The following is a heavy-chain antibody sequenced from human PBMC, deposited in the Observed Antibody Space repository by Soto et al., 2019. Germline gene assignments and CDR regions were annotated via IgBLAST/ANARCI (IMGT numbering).Heavy chain of an antibody. CDR2: IYWNGDT. V-gene: IGHV2-5*01. D-gene: IGHD6-25*01. Sequence: ESVGWIRQPPGKALEWLAFIYWNGDTRYRPSLQSRLTITKDNSKKQVVLTMTNMDPLDTVTYCCAQKTGFRGGFDFSGQRILVTV. CDR3: AQKTGFRGGFDF. J-gene: IGHJ4*02. CDR1: ES.